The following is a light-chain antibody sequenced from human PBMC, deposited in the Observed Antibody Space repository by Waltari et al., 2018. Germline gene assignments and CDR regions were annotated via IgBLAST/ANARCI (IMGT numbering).Light chain of an antibody. CDR3: QQSSNLPYT. V-gene: IGKV1-39*01. CDR2: DAS. J-gene: IGKJ2*01. CDR1: QSIATR. Sequence: TQAPSYLSASVGDRVTITCRASQSIATRLNWYQQKPGKAPKVLVYDASTLQSGVPSRFSGSASGTHFTLTISSLQPEDSATYYCQQSSNLPYTFGQGTTLEIK.